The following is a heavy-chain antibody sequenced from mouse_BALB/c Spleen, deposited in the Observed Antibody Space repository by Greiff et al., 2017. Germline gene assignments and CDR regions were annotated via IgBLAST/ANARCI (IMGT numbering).Heavy chain of an antibody. J-gene: IGHJ3*01. CDR2: ISSGSSTI. CDR3: ARSGYRYDWFAY. CDR1: GFTFSSFG. Sequence: DVQLVESGGGLVQPGGSRKLSCAASGFTFSSFGMHWVRQAPEKGLEWVAYISSGSSTIYYADTVKGRFTISRDNPKNTLFLQMTSLRSEDTAMYYCARSGYRYDWFAYWGQGTLVTVSA. V-gene: IGHV5-17*02. D-gene: IGHD2-14*01.